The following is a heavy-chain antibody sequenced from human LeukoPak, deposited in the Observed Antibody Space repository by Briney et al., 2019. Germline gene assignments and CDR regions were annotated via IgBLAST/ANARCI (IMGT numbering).Heavy chain of an antibody. CDR3: ARVRAVVTPRGYYYYYGMDV. Sequence: PGGSLRLSCAASGFTFGSYSMNCVRQAPGKGLEWVSSISSSSYIYYADSVKGRFTISRDNAKNSLYLQMNSLRAEDTAVYYCARVRAVVTPRGYYYYYGMDVWGQGTTVTVSS. CDR2: ISSSSYI. J-gene: IGHJ6*02. D-gene: IGHD4-23*01. V-gene: IGHV3-21*01. CDR1: GFTFGSYS.